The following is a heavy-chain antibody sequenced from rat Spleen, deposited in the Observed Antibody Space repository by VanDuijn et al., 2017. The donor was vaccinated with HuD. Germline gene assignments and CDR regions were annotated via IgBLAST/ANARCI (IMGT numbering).Heavy chain of an antibody. CDR2: ISYDGSST. Sequence: EVQLVESGGGLVQPGRSLKLSCAASGFTFSDYNMAWVRQAPKKGLEWVATISYDGSSTYYRDSVKGRFTISRDNTKNTLYLQMDSLRSGDTATYYCTTEGLPGGFLYWWGQGVMVTVSS. CDR3: TTEGLPGGFLYW. D-gene: IGHD1-4*01. CDR1: GFTFSDYN. J-gene: IGHJ2*01. V-gene: IGHV5-7*01.